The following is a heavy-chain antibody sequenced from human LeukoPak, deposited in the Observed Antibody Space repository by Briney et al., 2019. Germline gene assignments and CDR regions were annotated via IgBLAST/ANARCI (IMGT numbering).Heavy chain of an antibody. Sequence: GASVKVSCKASGYTFTSYYMHWVRQAPGQGLEWMGIINPSGGSTSYAQKFQGRVTMTRDTSTSTVYMELSSLRSEDTAVYYCARARCTNGVCLLNWFDPWGQGTLVTVSS. V-gene: IGHV1-46*01. CDR2: INPSGGST. CDR3: ARARCTNGVCLLNWFDP. D-gene: IGHD2-8*01. CDR1: GYTFTSYY. J-gene: IGHJ5*02.